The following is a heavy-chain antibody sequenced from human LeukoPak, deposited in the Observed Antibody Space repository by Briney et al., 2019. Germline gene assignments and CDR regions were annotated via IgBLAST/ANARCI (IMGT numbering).Heavy chain of an antibody. J-gene: IGHJ4*02. CDR3: ARGRFYDSSGYYGRPFDY. V-gene: IGHV1-18*01. CDR1: GYTFTSYG. CDR2: ISAYNGNT. D-gene: IGHD3-22*01. Sequence: GASAKVSCKASGYTFTSYGISWVRQAPGQGLEWMGWISAYNGNTNYAQKLQGRVTMTTDTSTSTAYMELRSLRSDDTAVYYCARGRFYDSSGYYGRPFDYWGQGTLVTVSS.